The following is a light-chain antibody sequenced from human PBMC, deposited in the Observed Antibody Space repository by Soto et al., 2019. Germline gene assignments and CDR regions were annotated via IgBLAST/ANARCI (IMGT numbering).Light chain of an antibody. J-gene: IGKJ4*01. Sequence: DIQMTQSPSSLSASVGDTVTITCRASRGISNFLAWFQQKPGKAPTSLISEASSLQSGVPSRFSGSGSGTDFTLTISSLQPEDFATYYCQQYHSYPVTFGGGTKVEIK. V-gene: IGKV1-16*01. CDR2: EAS. CDR3: QQYHSYPVT. CDR1: RGISNF.